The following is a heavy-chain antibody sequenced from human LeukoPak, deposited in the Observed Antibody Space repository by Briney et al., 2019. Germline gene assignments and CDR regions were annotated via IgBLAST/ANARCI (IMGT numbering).Heavy chain of an antibody. CDR1: GYTFTGYY. V-gene: IGHV1-69-2*01. CDR3: ARTGSYYEVRFDP. Sequence: ASVKVSCKASGYTFTGYYMHWVQQAPGKGLEWMGLVDPEDGETIYAEKFQGRVTITADTYTDTAYMELSSLRSEDTAVYYCARTGSYYEVRFDPWGQGTLVTVSS. J-gene: IGHJ5*02. D-gene: IGHD1-26*01. CDR2: VDPEDGET.